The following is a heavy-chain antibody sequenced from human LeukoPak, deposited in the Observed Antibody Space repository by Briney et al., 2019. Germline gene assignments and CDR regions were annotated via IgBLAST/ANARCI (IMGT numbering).Heavy chain of an antibody. D-gene: IGHD1-14*01. CDR3: AKTGSQWGEYFYYMDV. V-gene: IGHV3-30*02. CDR2: IRHDGSDI. CDR1: GFTFSSYA. Sequence: PGGSLRLSCAASGFTFSSYAMHWVRQAPGKGLEWVAFIRHDGSDIYYADSVRGRFTISRDNSKNTLYFQMNSLIYEDTAVYYCAKTGSQWGEYFYYMDVWGKGTTVTVSS. J-gene: IGHJ6*03.